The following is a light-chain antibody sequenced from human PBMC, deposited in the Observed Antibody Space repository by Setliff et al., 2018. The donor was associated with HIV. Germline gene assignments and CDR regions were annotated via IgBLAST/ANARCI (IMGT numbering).Light chain of an antibody. V-gene: IGLV2-14*03. J-gene: IGLJ1*01. CDR3: ASYRSPATYV. Sequence: QSVLTQPASVSGSPGQSITISCIGTSSDVGCYDFVSWYQQRPDKAPKLIIFDVSERPSGVSHRFSGSKSGNTASLTISGLQTEDEGDYFCASYRSPATYVFGIGTKVTVL. CDR1: SSDVGCYDF. CDR2: DVS.